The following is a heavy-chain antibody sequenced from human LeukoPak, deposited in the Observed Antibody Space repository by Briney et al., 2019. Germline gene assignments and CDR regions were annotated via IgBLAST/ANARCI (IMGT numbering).Heavy chain of an antibody. D-gene: IGHD7-27*01. Sequence: GGSLRLSCTASGFTFGDYAMSWFRQAPGKGLVWVALIYGDGSFTRYADSVKGRFTISRDNFKNALYLQMNSLRVEDTAVYYCAIDPNWGTHSWGQGVLVTVSS. CDR2: IYGDGSFT. V-gene: IGHV3-23*03. CDR3: AIDPNWGTHS. CDR1: GFTFGDYA. J-gene: IGHJ4*02.